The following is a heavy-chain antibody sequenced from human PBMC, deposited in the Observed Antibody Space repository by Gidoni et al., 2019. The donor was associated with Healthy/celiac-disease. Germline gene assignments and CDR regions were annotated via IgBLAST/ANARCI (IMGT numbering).Heavy chain of an antibody. CDR2: IWYDGSNK. CDR3: ARDIAEEQWLVQMAVYYYYGMDV. CDR1: GFNFSRYG. V-gene: IGHV3-33*01. J-gene: IGHJ6*02. Sequence: QVQLVESGGGVVQPGRSLRLSCAASGFNFSRYGMHCVRQAPGKGLEGVAVIWYDGSNKYYADSVKGRFTISRDNSKNTLYLQMNSLRAEDTAVYYCARDIAEEQWLVQMAVYYYYGMDVWGQGTTVTVSS. D-gene: IGHD6-19*01.